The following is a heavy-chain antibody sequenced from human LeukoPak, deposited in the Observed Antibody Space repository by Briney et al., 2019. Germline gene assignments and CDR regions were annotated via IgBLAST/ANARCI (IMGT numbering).Heavy chain of an antibody. Sequence: ASVKVSCKASGGTFSSYAISWVRQAPGQGLEWMGGIIPIFGTANYAQKFQGRVTITTDESTSTAYMELSSLRSEDTAVYYCARDGLGYSYGEWFDPWGQGTLSPSPQ. CDR3: ARDGLGYSYGEWFDP. CDR1: GGTFSSYA. J-gene: IGHJ5*02. V-gene: IGHV1-69*05. CDR2: IIPIFGTA. D-gene: IGHD5-18*01.